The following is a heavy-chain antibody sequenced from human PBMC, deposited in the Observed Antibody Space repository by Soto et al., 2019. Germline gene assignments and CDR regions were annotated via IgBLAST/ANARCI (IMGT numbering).Heavy chain of an antibody. V-gene: IGHV4-59*01. Sequence: SETLSLTCTVSGGSISSYYWSWIRQPPGKGLEWIGYIYYSGSTNYNPSLKSRVTISVDTSKNQFSLKLSSVTAADTAVYYCARAGKGGSYRDYYYYYGMDVWGQGTTVTVSS. CDR2: IYYSGST. CDR3: ARAGKGGSYRDYYYYYGMDV. J-gene: IGHJ6*02. D-gene: IGHD1-26*01. CDR1: GGSISSYY.